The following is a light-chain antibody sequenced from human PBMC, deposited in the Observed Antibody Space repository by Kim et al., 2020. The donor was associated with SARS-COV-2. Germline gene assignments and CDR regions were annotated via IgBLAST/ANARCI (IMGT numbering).Light chain of an antibody. J-gene: IGKJ1*01. Sequence: ENVLTQSPGTLPLSPGERATLSCRANQSVSSNFLAWYQQKAGQAPRLLIYSASSRASGIPDRFSGSGSGTDFTLTISTLEPEDFAVYYCQQYATSPETFGQGTKVDIK. CDR3: QQYATSPET. CDR1: QSVSSNF. CDR2: SAS. V-gene: IGKV3-20*01.